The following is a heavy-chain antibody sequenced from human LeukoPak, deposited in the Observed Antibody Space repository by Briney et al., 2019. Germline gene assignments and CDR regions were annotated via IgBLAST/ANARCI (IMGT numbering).Heavy chain of an antibody. CDR1: GYTFTSYA. V-gene: IGHV1-3*01. CDR2: INAGNGNT. CDR3: ARDRGLRATAGTRIDF. Sequence: ASVKVSCKASGYTFTSYAMHWVRQAPGQRLEWMGWINAGNGNTKYSQKLQGRVTMTTDTSSTTAYMELRSLRSDDTALYYCARDRGLRATAGTRIDFWGQGTLVTVSS. D-gene: IGHD6-13*01. J-gene: IGHJ4*02.